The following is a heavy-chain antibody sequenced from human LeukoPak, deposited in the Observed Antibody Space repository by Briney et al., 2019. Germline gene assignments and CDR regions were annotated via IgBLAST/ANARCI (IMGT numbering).Heavy chain of an antibody. V-gene: IGHV4-34*01. D-gene: IGHD3-9*01. CDR3: ARHSRTFYDILTGTYGGYFDY. J-gene: IGHJ4*02. Sequence: SETLSLTCAVYGGSFSGYYWSWIRQPPGRGLEWIGEINHSGSTNYNPPLKSRVTISVDTSKNRFSLKLSSVTAADTAVYYCARHSRTFYDILTGTYGGYFDYWGQRTLVTVSS. CDR1: GGSFSGYY. CDR2: INHSGST.